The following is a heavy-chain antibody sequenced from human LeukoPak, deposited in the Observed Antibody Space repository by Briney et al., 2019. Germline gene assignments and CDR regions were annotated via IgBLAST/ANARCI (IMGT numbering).Heavy chain of an antibody. J-gene: IGHJ4*02. V-gene: IGHV1-69*06. CDR2: IIPIFGTA. CDR1: GGTFSSYA. Sequence: ASVKVSCKASGGTFSSYAISWVRQAPGQGLEWMGGIIPIFGTANYAQKFQGRVTITADKSTSTAYMELSSLRSEDTAVYYCATLLSAAAGLKLFDYWGQGTLVTVSS. CDR3: ATLLSAAAGLKLFDY. D-gene: IGHD6-13*01.